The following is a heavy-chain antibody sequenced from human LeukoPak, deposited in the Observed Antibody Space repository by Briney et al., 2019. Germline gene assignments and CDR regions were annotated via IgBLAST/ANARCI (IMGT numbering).Heavy chain of an antibody. J-gene: IGHJ4*02. D-gene: IGHD3-3*01. CDR1: GYSFSNYW. V-gene: IGHV5-51*01. Sequence: GESLKISCKGSGYSFSNYWIGWVRQMPGKGLEWMGIINPVNSQTSYSPSFQGQVTMSADKSITTAYLQWSGLKASDTAMYYCARHVRSGNYRRFDYWGQGTLVTVSS. CDR3: ARHVRSGNYRRFDY. CDR2: INPVNSQT.